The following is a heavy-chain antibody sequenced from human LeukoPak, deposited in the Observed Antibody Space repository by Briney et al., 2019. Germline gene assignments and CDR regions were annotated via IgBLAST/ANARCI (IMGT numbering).Heavy chain of an antibody. J-gene: IGHJ3*02. CDR1: GYTFTSYY. D-gene: IGHD3-10*01. Sequence: GASVKVSCKASGYTFTSYYMHWVRQGPGQGLEWKGIINPSGGSTSYAQKFQGRVTMTRDTSTSTVYMELSSLRSEDTAVYYCARGEVRGVIITAYDAFDIWGQGTMVTVSS. CDR2: INPSGGST. V-gene: IGHV1-46*01. CDR3: ARGEVRGVIITAYDAFDI.